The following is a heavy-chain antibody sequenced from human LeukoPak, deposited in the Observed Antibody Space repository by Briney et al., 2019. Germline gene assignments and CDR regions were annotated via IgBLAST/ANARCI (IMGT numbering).Heavy chain of an antibody. D-gene: IGHD3-22*01. J-gene: IGHJ6*04. CDR1: GYTFTGYY. CDR2: MSPDTGKI. V-gene: IGHV1-8*02. CDR3: ARGAMYYYDRRQMDV. Sequence: GASVKVSCKASGYTFTGYYMHWVRQAPGQGLEWMGWMSPDTGKIDFAQKFQGRVTITRNTSINTAYMELSSLRSEDTAVYYCARGAMYYYDRRQMDVWGKGTMVTVSS.